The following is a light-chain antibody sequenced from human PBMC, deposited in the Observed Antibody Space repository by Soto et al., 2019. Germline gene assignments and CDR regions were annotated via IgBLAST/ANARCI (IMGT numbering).Light chain of an antibody. Sequence: EIVMTQSPATLSVSPGERATLSCRASQSVSSNLAWYQQKPGQAPRLLIYGASTRATGIPARFSGSGSGTELTLTISSLQSADVAVFYCRQYNRWPPWTFGQGTKVDI. J-gene: IGKJ1*01. CDR2: GAS. CDR1: QSVSSN. CDR3: RQYNRWPPWT. V-gene: IGKV3-15*01.